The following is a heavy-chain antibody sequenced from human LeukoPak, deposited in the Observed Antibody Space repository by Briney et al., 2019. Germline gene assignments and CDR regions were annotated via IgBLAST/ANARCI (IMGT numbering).Heavy chain of an antibody. V-gene: IGHV4-38-2*02. D-gene: IGHD3-10*01. J-gene: IGHJ4*02. CDR2: IYHSGST. CDR1: GYSISSGYY. CDR3: AKGSYGSGSYYQDY. Sequence: SQTLSLTCTVSGYSISSGYYWGWIRQPPGKGLEWIGSIYHSGSTYYNPSLKSRVTISVDTSKNQFSLKLSSVTAADTAVYYCAKGSYGSGSYYQDYWGQGTLVTVSS.